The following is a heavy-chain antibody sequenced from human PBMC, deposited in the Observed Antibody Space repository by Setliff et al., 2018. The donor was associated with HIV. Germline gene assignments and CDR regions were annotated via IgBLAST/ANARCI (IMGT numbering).Heavy chain of an antibody. D-gene: IGHD3-16*01. V-gene: IGHV3-13*01. CDR1: GFTFSSYD. CDR2: IGTGGDT. Sequence: GSLRLSCEASGFTFSSYDFHWVRQAAGKGLEWVSAIGTGGDTYYVDSVMGRFTISRENARNSLYLQMNSLRAGDTAVYYCARETRTVYTGGHYFYGIDVWGQGTAVTVSS. J-gene: IGHJ6*02. CDR3: ARETRTVYTGGHYFYGIDV.